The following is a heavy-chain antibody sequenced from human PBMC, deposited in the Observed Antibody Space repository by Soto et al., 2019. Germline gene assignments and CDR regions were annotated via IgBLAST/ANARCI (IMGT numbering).Heavy chain of an antibody. D-gene: IGHD6-13*01. CDR1: GGTFSSYA. CDR3: ARDTRDRSSWYYFDY. CDR2: IIPIFGTA. J-gene: IGHJ4*02. V-gene: IGHV1-69*01. Sequence: QVQLVQSGAEVKKPGASVKVSCKASGGTFSSYAISWVRQAPGQGREWMGGIIPIFGTANYAQKFQGRVTITADESTSTAYMELSSLRSEDTAVYYCARDTRDRSSWYYFDYWGQGTLVTVSS.